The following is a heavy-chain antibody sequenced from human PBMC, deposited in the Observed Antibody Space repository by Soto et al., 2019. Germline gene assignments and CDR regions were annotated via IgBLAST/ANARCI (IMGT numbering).Heavy chain of an antibody. V-gene: IGHV3-21*01. Sequence: EVYLVESGGGPVKPGGSLRLTCAGSGFSFSDYTMNWVRQAPGKGLEWVSSISRGSDYIFYADTVKGRFTISRDNARNSLYLQMSSLRAEDTAVYYCAKDSGCVNNACAYDPWGQGTLVSVSS. J-gene: IGHJ5*02. D-gene: IGHD1-20*01. CDR1: GFSFSDYT. CDR3: AKDSGCVNNACAYDP. CDR2: ISRGSDYI.